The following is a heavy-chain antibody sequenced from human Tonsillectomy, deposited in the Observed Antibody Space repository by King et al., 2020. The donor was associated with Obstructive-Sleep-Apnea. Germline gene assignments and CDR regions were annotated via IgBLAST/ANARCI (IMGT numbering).Heavy chain of an antibody. CDR3: AREGYGP. J-gene: IGHJ5*02. CDR2: VYHSGNT. CDR1: GYSINSGYY. V-gene: IGHV4-38-2*02. D-gene: IGHD5-12*01. Sequence: VQLQESGPGLVKPSETLSLTCTVSGYSINSGYYWGWIRQPPGKWLEWIGSVYHSGNTYYNPALKSRVTISVHTSQNQFSLRLFSVTAADTAVYYCAREGYGPWGQGALVTVSS.